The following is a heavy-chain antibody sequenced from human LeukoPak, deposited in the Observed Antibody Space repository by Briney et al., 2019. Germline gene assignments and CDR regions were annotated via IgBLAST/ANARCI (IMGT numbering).Heavy chain of an antibody. CDR3: ARVAPYYDSSGPQDY. J-gene: IGHJ4*02. D-gene: IGHD3-22*01. CDR1: GFTFSSYA. CDR2: ISYDGSNK. Sequence: PGGSLRLSCAASGFTFSSYAMHWVRQAPGKGLEWVAVISYDGSNKYYADSMKGRFTISRDNSKNTLYLQMNSLRAEDTAVYYCARVAPYYDSSGPQDYWGQGTLVTVSS. V-gene: IGHV3-30-3*01.